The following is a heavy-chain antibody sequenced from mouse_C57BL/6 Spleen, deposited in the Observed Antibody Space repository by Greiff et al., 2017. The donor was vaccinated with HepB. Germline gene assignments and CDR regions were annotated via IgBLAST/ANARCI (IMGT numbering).Heavy chain of an antibody. CDR3: ARIYYGSSYLAY. D-gene: IGHD1-1*01. J-gene: IGHJ3*01. Sequence: EVKVVESGGGLVKPGGSLKLSCAASGFTFSDYGMHWVRQAPEKGLEWVAYISSGSSTIYYADTVKGRFTISRDNAKNTLFLQMTSRRSEDTAMYYCARIYYGSSYLAYWGQGTLVTVSA. CDR2: ISSGSSTI. CDR1: GFTFSDYG. V-gene: IGHV5-17*01.